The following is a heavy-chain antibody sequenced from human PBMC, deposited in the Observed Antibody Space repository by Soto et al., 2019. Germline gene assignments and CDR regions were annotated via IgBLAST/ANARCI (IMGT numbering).Heavy chain of an antibody. CDR1: GYTFTNSG. J-gene: IGHJ6*02. V-gene: IGHV1-18*01. Sequence: SVKVSCEASGYTFTNSGISWGRQAPVQGLEWMGWIGAYNGHTKYAQKLQGRVTMTTDTSTSTAYMELRSLKSDDTAVYYCAREDYYDSSGYLPVRYYFGMDVWGQGTTVTVSS. D-gene: IGHD3-22*01. CDR2: IGAYNGHT. CDR3: AREDYYDSSGYLPVRYYFGMDV.